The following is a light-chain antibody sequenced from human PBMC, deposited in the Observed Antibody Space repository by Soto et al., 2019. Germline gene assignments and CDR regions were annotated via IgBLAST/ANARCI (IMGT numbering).Light chain of an antibody. CDR2: KAS. V-gene: IGKV1-5*03. J-gene: IGKJ3*01. Sequence: DIQMTQSPSTLSASVGDRVTITCRASQSISTWLAWYQQNPGKAPKLLIYKASSLESGVPSRFSGSGSGTEFTLTISSLQPDDFATYYCQQYNSYVTFGPGTKVDIK. CDR3: QQYNSYVT. CDR1: QSISTW.